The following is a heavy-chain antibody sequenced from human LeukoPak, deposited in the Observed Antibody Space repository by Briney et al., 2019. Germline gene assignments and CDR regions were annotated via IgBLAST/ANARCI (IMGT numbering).Heavy chain of an antibody. V-gene: IGHV1-46*01. CDR3: ASPYPNYDSSGYPYDYGMDV. Sequence: ASVKVSCKASGYTFTSYYMHWVRQAPGQGLEWMGIINPSGGSTSYAQKFQGRVTMTRDTSTSTVYMELSSLRSEGTAVYYCASPYPNYDSSGYPYDYGMDVWGQGTTVTVSS. D-gene: IGHD3-22*01. CDR1: GYTFTSYY. CDR2: INPSGGST. J-gene: IGHJ6*02.